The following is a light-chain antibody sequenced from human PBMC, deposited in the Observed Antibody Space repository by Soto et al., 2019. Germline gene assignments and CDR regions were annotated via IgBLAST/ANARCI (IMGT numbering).Light chain of an antibody. Sequence: EIVMTQSPATLSVSPGERATLSCRASQSVATNLAWYQQKPGQPPRLLIYGASTRATGIPARFSGSGSGTDFTLTISRLEPEDFAVYYCQQYGSSPTFGQGTKVDIK. J-gene: IGKJ1*01. CDR3: QQYGSSPT. CDR1: QSVATN. V-gene: IGKV3-15*01. CDR2: GAS.